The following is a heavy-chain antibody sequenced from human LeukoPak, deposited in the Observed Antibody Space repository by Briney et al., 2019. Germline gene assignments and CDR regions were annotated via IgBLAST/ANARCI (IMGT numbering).Heavy chain of an antibody. Sequence: GGSLRLSCAVSGFTLSSDGMSCVSHAAGKGMEWVSAISGSGGSTYYADSVKGRFTISRDNSKNTLYLQMNSLRAEDTAVYYCARGYEGSYFDYGGQGTLVTVSS. CDR3: ARGYEGSYFDY. CDR1: GFTLSSDG. J-gene: IGHJ4*02. V-gene: IGHV3-23*01. D-gene: IGHD5-12*01. CDR2: ISGSGGST.